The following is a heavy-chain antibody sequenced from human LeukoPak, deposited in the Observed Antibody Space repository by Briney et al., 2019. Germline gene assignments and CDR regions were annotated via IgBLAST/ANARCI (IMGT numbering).Heavy chain of an antibody. CDR1: GGSISSYY. J-gene: IGHJ4*02. D-gene: IGHD1-26*01. CDR3: ARYSGSYSGFDY. Sequence: SETLSLTCTVSGGSISSYYWSWIRQPPGKGLEWIGYIYYSGSINYNPSLKSRVTISVDTSKNQFSPKLRSVTAADTAVYYCARYSGSYSGFDYWGQGTLVTVSS. V-gene: IGHV4-59*08. CDR2: IYYSGSI.